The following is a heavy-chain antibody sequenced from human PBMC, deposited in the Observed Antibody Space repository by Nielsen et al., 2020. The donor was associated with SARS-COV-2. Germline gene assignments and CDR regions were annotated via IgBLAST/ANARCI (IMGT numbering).Heavy chain of an antibody. D-gene: IGHD3-22*01. CDR1: GFTFDDYG. Sequence: GESLKISCAASGFTFDDYGMSWVRQAPGKGLEWVSGINWNGGSTGYADSVKGRFTISRDNAKNSLYLQMNSLRAEDTALYYCARDGRGYYDSSGYAFDIWGQGTMVTVSS. V-gene: IGHV3-20*04. J-gene: IGHJ3*02. CDR3: ARDGRGYYDSSGYAFDI. CDR2: INWNGGST.